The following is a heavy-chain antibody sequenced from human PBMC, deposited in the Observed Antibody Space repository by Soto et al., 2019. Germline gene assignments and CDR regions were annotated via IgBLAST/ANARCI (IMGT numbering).Heavy chain of an antibody. Sequence: SVKVSCKASGGTFSSYAISRVRQAPGQGLEWMGGIIPIFGTANYAQKFQGRVTITADESTSTAYMELSSLRSEDTAVYYCARDLITMVRGVIITQYYYYGMDVWGQGTTVTVSS. J-gene: IGHJ6*02. CDR3: ARDLITMVRGVIITQYYYYGMDV. D-gene: IGHD3-10*01. CDR1: GGTFSSYA. CDR2: IIPIFGTA. V-gene: IGHV1-69*13.